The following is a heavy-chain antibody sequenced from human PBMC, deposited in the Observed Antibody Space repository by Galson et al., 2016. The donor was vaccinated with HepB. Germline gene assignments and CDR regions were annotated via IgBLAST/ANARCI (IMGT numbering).Heavy chain of an antibody. V-gene: IGHV3-23*01. Sequence: SLRLSCADSGFRFSYLGMMWLRQAPGKGLDWVSTISPTGVGTRYADFLKGRFTVYRDKSKNTIYLQMNSLRAEDTAVYYFAKDHSTGTGSDYCGQGTLVTASS. D-gene: IGHD1-1*01. J-gene: IGHJ4*02. CDR2: ISPTGVGT. CDR1: GFRFSYLG. CDR3: AKDHSTGTGSDY.